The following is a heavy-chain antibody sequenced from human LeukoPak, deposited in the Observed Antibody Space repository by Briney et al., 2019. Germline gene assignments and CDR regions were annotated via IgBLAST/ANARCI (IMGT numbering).Heavy chain of an antibody. Sequence: ASVKVSCKASGYTFTNFYTRWVRQAPGQGLEWMGWINPDSGDSNSTQHFQGRVTMTRDTSISTAYMELSGLRSDDTAVYYCARGTSNWSTRFPSWGQGTLVTVSS. CDR1: GYTFTNFY. CDR2: INPDSGDS. J-gene: IGHJ5*02. D-gene: IGHD6-13*01. CDR3: ARGTSNWSTRFPS. V-gene: IGHV1-2*02.